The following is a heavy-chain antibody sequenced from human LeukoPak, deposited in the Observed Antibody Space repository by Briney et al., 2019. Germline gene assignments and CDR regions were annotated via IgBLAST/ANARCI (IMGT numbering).Heavy chain of an antibody. V-gene: IGHV3-21*01. CDR2: ISSSSSYI. CDR1: VFTFSSYS. J-gene: IGHJ4*02. Sequence: GGSLRLSCAASVFTFSSYSMNWVRQAPGKGLEWVSSISSSSSYIYYADSVKGRFTISRDNAKNSLYLQMNSLRAEDTAVYYCTSTITGTRGYWGQGTLVTVSS. D-gene: IGHD1-7*01. CDR3: TSTITGTRGY.